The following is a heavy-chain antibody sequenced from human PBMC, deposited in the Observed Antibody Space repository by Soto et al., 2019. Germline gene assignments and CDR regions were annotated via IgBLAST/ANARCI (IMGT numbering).Heavy chain of an antibody. D-gene: IGHD4-17*01. CDR1: GGTFSSYT. CDR2: MNPNSGNT. V-gene: IGHV1-8*02. Sequence: ASVKVSCKASGGTFSSYTISWVRQATGQGLEWMGWMNPNSGNTGYAQKFQGRVTMTRNTSISTAYMELSSLRSEDTAVYYCARGDPTTADAFDIWGQGTMVTVSS. CDR3: ARGDPTTADAFDI. J-gene: IGHJ3*02.